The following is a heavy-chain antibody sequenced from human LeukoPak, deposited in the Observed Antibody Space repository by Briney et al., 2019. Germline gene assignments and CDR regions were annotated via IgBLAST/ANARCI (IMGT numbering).Heavy chain of an antibody. J-gene: IGHJ4*02. CDR3: AITYGDYSDY. D-gene: IGHD4-17*01. CDR1: GGSISSYY. V-gene: IGHV4-59*12. CDR2: IYYSGST. Sequence: SETLSLTCTVSGGSISSYYWSWIRQPPGKGLEWIGYIYYSGSTNYNPSLKSRVTISVDTSKNQFSLKLSSVTAADTAVYYCAITYGDYSDYWGQGTLVTVSS.